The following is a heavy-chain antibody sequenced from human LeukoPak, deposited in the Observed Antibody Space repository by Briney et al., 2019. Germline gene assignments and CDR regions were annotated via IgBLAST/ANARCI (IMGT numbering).Heavy chain of an antibody. CDR1: GGSISSYY. V-gene: IGHV4-59*01. Sequence: PSETLSPTCTVSGGSISSYYWSWIRQPPGKGLEWIGYIYYSGSTNYNPSLKSRVTISVDTSKNQFSLKLSSVTAADTAVYYCARAAIAVADFDYWGQGTLVTVSS. J-gene: IGHJ4*02. CDR2: IYYSGST. D-gene: IGHD6-19*01. CDR3: ARAAIAVADFDY.